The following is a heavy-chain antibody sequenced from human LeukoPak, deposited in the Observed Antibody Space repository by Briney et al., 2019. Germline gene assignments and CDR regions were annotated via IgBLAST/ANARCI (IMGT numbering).Heavy chain of an antibody. D-gene: IGHD5-12*01. CDR2: IHYSGST. CDR3: ARAGSGYDYYYYYYMDV. V-gene: IGHV4-59*11. Sequence: SETLSLTCTVSGGSISSHYWSWIRQPPGKGLEWIGYIHYSGSTNYNPSLKSRVTISVDTSKNQFSLKLSSVTAADTAVYYCARAGSGYDYYYYYYMDVWGKGTTVTVSS. CDR1: GGSISSHY. J-gene: IGHJ6*03.